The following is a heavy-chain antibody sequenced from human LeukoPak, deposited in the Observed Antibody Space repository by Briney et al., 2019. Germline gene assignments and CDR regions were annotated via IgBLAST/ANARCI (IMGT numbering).Heavy chain of an antibody. J-gene: IGHJ4*02. CDR2: INPSSGST. CDR3: AREAQYYFDY. V-gene: IGHV1-46*01. Sequence: ASVKVSCKASGYSFTHYYMHWVRQTPGQGLEWMGIINPSSGSTTYAQKFQGRVTMTRDTSTSTLYMDLSSLISDDTAIYYCAREAQYYFDYWGQGTLVTVSS. CDR1: GYSFTHYY.